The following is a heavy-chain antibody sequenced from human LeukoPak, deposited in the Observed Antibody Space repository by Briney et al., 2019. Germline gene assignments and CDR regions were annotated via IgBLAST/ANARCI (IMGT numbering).Heavy chain of an antibody. CDR1: GYTFTNYY. CDR3: ARDRLARDIAVAGDY. D-gene: IGHD6-19*01. CDR2: INPSGGST. V-gene: IGHV1-46*01. J-gene: IGHJ4*02. Sequence: ASVKVSCKASGYTFTNYYIHWVRQAPGQGLEWMGIINPSGGSTSYAQKFQGRVTMTRDTSTSTVYMDLSSLRSEDTAVYYCARDRLARDIAVAGDYWGQGTLVIVSS.